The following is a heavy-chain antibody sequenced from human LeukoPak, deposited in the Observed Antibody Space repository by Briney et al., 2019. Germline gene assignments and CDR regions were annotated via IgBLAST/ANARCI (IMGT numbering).Heavy chain of an antibody. CDR1: GDFITGSTYY. D-gene: IGHD3-22*01. V-gene: IGHV4-39*01. CDR3: ARQYYDSTGYYYFDY. Sequence: SETLSLACTVSGDFITGSTYYWGWIRQPPGKGLEWIGSMYYSGSTYSNPSLRSRVTMSADTSKNQFSLNLKSVTAADTAVYYCARQYYDSTGYYYFDYWGQGTLVTVSP. CDR2: MYYSGST. J-gene: IGHJ4*02.